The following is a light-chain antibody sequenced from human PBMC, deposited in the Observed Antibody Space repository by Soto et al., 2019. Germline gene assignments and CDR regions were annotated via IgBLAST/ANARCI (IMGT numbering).Light chain of an antibody. J-gene: IGLJ3*02. Sequence: SSELTQPPSVSVSPGQTASITCSGDNLGDKYASWYQQKPGQSPVLVIFQDSQRPSGIPDRFSGSNSGNAATLTITGTQPMDEADYYCQAWDSSAEGVFGGGTKLTVL. V-gene: IGLV3-1*01. CDR3: QAWDSSAEGV. CDR2: QDS. CDR1: NLGDKY.